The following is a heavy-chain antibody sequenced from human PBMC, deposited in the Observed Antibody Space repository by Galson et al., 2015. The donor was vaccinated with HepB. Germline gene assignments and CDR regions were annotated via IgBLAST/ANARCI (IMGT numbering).Heavy chain of an antibody. D-gene: IGHD6-13*01. CDR2: INAGNGNT. CDR3: ARDRAAARKVLTYGMDV. Sequence: SVKVSCKASGYTFTSYAMHWVRQAPGQRLEWMGWINAGNGNTKYSQKFQGRVTITRDTSASTAYMGLSSLRSEDTAVYYCARDRAAARKVLTYGMDVWGQGTTVTVSS. V-gene: IGHV1-3*01. CDR1: GYTFTSYA. J-gene: IGHJ6*02.